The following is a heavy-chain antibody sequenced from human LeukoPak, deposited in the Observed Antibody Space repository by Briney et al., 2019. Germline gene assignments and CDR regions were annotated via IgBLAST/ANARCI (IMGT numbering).Heavy chain of an antibody. CDR2: IYYSGST. V-gene: IGHV4-39*01. CDR3: ASPNGDYVIDY. CDR1: GGSISSSSYD. J-gene: IGHJ4*02. D-gene: IGHD4-17*01. Sequence: SETLSLTCTVSGGSISSSSYDWGWIRQPPGKGLEWIGSIYYSGSTYYNPSLKSRVTISVDTSKNQFSLKLSSVTAADTAVYYCASPNGDYVIDYWGQGTLVTVSS.